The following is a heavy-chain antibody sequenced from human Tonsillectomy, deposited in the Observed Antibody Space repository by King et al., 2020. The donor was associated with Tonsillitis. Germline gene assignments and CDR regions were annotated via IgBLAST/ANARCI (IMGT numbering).Heavy chain of an antibody. J-gene: IGHJ6*03. V-gene: IGHV4-34*01. D-gene: IGHD3-22*01. CDR3: SRGGSFYYDSSAKPYYFHYYMDV. Sequence: VQLQQCGAGLLKPSETLSLTCAVYGGSFSDYFWSWIRQPPGKGLGWIGEIDLSGVTNYNPSLNSRVTISVDTSKNQLSLKLTSVTAADTAVYYCSRGGSFYYDSSAKPYYFHYYMDVWGKGTTVTVSS. CDR1: GGSFSDYF. CDR2: IDLSGVT.